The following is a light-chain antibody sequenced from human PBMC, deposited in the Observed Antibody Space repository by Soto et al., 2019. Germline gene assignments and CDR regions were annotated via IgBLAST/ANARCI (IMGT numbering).Light chain of an antibody. V-gene: IGKV3-11*01. J-gene: IGKJ3*01. CDR1: KVVVGY. Sequence: EILLTQSPGTRFLFPGKGPTPPSRPIKVVVGYLAWFQQKPGRAPRLLIYDASTRATGIPARFSGGGSGTDFTLTISSLEPEDFAVYYCQQRSNWPLTFGPGTKVEIK. CDR2: DAS. CDR3: QQRSNWPLT.